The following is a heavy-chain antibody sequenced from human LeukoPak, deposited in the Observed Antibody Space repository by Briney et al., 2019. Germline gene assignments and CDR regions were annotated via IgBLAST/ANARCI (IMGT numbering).Heavy chain of an antibody. CDR1: GYTLTELS. CDR3: VTTSSSYDY. J-gene: IGHJ4*02. D-gene: IGHD6-13*01. V-gene: IGHV1-24*01. Sequence: ASVRVSCKVSGYTLTELSMHWVRQSPGKGLEWMGGFDPEDGETIYAQKFQGRVTMTEDTSTDTAYMELSSLRSEDTAVYYCVTTSSSYDYWGQGPLGTVSS. CDR2: FDPEDGET.